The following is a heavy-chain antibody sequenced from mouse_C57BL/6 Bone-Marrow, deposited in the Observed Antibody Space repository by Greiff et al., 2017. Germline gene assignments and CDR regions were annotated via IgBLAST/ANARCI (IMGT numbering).Heavy chain of an antibody. J-gene: IGHJ2*01. CDR2: IDPSDSYT. CDR3: AREGIYGSSQYYFDY. V-gene: IGHV1-69*01. Sequence: QVQLQQPGAELVMPGASVKLSCKASGYTFTSYWMHWVKQRPGHGLEWIGEIDPSDSYTNYNQKFKGKSTLTVDKSSSTAYMQLSSLTSEDAAVYYCAREGIYGSSQYYFDYWGQGTTLTVSS. CDR1: GYTFTSYW. D-gene: IGHD1-1*01.